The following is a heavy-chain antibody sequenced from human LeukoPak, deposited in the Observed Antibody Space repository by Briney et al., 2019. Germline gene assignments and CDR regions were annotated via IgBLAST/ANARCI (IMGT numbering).Heavy chain of an antibody. Sequence: GGSLRLSCAASGFTFSSYQIHWVRQAPGKGLEWVAVISYDGSNKYYADSVKGRFTISRDNSKNTLYLQMNSLRAEDTAVYYCARDIEASYYDSSGYIDYWGQGTLVTVSS. CDR1: GFTFSSYQ. J-gene: IGHJ4*02. CDR3: ARDIEASYYDSSGYIDY. D-gene: IGHD3-22*01. V-gene: IGHV3-30-3*01. CDR2: ISYDGSNK.